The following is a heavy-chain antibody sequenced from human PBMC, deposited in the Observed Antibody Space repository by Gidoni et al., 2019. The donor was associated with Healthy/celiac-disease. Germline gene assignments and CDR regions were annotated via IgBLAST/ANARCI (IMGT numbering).Heavy chain of an antibody. J-gene: IGHJ4*02. CDR1: GSIFTSYW. CDR2: IYPGDYDT. D-gene: IGHD6-13*01. Sequence: DVQLLQAGAEVKKPGESLKISCTGSGSIFTSYWLRWVRQMPGKGLEWMGIIYPGDYDTRYSPSFQGQVTSSAEKSISTAYRQWSSLKASDTAMYYCARPSSGDSSSWTGDYYFDYWGQGTLVTVSS. CDR3: ARPSSGDSSSWTGDYYFDY. V-gene: IGHV5-51*01.